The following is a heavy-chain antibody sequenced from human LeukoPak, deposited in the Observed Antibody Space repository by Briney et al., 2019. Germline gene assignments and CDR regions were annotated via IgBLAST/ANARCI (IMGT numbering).Heavy chain of an antibody. CDR1: GFTVSNTY. J-gene: IGHJ4*02. CDR2: IYSGGST. V-gene: IGHV3-66*01. Sequence: GGSLRLSCAVYGFTVSNTYMSWVRQAPGKGLEWVSVIYSGGSTYYAASVKGRFTISRDFSKNTVFLQMNSLRVEDTALYFCARGGVAILPLDYWGQGTLVAVSS. CDR3: ARGGVAILPLDY. D-gene: IGHD2-15*01.